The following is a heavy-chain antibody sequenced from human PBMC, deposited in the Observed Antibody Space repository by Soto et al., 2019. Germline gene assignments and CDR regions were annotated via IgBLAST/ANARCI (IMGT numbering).Heavy chain of an antibody. Sequence: SETLSLTCAVYGGSFSGYYWSWIRQPPWKGLEWIGEINHSGSTNYNPSLKSRVTISVDTYKNQFSLKLSSVTAADTAVYYCARCLIAAAPGKAGSSESNWFGPWGQGPLVTVSS. CDR1: GGSFSGYY. J-gene: IGHJ5*02. D-gene: IGHD6-13*01. CDR2: INHSGST. V-gene: IGHV4-34*01. CDR3: ARCLIAAAPGKAGSSESNWFGP.